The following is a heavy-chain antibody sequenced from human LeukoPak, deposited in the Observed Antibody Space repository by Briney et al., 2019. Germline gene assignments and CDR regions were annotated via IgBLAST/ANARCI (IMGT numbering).Heavy chain of an antibody. V-gene: IGHV3-23*01. CDR1: GFIFSSAW. J-gene: IGHJ4*02. CDR2: ISGSGGST. D-gene: IGHD5-24*01. Sequence: GGSLRLSCAASGFIFSSAWMSWVRQAPGKGLEWVSAISGSGGSTYYADSVKGRFTISRDNSKNTLYLQMNSLRAEDTAVYYCARGSLWLQLDYWGQGTLVTVSS. CDR3: ARGSLWLQLDY.